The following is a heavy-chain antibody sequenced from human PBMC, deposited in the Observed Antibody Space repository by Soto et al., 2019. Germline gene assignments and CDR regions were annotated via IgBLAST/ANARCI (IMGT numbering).Heavy chain of an antibody. CDR2: ISGSGGST. D-gene: IGHD4-17*01. Sequence: GGSLRLSCAASGFTFSSYAMSWVRQAPGKGLEWVSAISGSGGSTYYADSVKGRFTISRDNSKNTLYLQMNSLRAEDTAVYYCAKAPVDYGDYDPSPQYYYYYYMDVWGKGTTVTVSS. CDR3: AKAPVDYGDYDPSPQYYYYYYMDV. J-gene: IGHJ6*03. V-gene: IGHV3-23*01. CDR1: GFTFSSYA.